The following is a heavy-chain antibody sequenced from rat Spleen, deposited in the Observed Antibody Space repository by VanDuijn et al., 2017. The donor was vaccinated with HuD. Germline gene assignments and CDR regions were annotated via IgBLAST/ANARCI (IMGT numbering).Heavy chain of an antibody. D-gene: IGHD1-1*01. CDR1: GFTFSDYG. Sequence: EVQLVESGGGLVQPGRSMKLSCAASGFTFSDYGMAWVLQAPTKGLEWVASISYDGGSTYYRDSVKGRFTISRDNAKSTLYLQMESLRSEDTATYYCAKDTLSFSTTVVPSDFWGPGTMVTVSS. CDR3: AKDTLSFSTTVVPSDF. J-gene: IGHJ1*01. V-gene: IGHV5-20*01. CDR2: ISYDGGST.